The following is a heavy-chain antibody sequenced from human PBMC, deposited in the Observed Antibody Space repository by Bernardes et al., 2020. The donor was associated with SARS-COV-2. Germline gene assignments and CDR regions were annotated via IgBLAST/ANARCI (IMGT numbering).Heavy chain of an antibody. CDR3: ARGPEMLLPSFDYFDL. CDR2: INHGGDT. J-gene: IGHJ4*02. D-gene: IGHD2-21*01. CDR1: GESFSGYH. V-gene: IGHV4-34*01. Sequence: SETLSLTCAVHGESFSGYHWSWIRQPPGKGLEWIGEINHGGDTNYNPSLKSRVTISLDLPNNELSLRLSSVTAADTAVYYCARGPEMLLPSFDYFDLWGQGSLVTVSS.